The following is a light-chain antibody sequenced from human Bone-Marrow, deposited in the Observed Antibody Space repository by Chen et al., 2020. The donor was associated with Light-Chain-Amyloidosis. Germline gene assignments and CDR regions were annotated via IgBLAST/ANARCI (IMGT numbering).Light chain of an antibody. J-gene: IGLJ1*01. Sequence: QSALTQPRPVSGSPGKSVTTSCTGTSSVVGFYNSVSWYQPYPGKAPKLMIFDVTKRPSGVPDRFSGSKSGNTASLTISGLQADDEADYYCCSYAGSRYVFGTGTKVTVL. CDR2: DVT. CDR1: SSVVGFYNS. CDR3: CSYAGSRYV. V-gene: IGLV2-11*01.